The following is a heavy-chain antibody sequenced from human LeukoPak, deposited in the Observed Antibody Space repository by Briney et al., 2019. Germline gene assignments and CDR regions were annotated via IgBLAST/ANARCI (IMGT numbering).Heavy chain of an antibody. CDR1: GFTFSSYA. CDR2: IYSGGST. CDR3: ARTPYRLSHFDVFDI. Sequence: GGSLRLSCAASGFTFSSYAMSWVRQAPGKGLEWVSVIYSGGSTYYADSVKGRFTISRDNSKNTLYLQMNSLRAEDTAVYYCARTPYRLSHFDVFDIWGQGTMVTVSS. D-gene: IGHD2-2*01. J-gene: IGHJ3*02. V-gene: IGHV3-53*01.